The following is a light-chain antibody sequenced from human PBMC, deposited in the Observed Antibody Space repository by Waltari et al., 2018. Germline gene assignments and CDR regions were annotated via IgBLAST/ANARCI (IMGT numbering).Light chain of an antibody. CDR1: TSNIGDNR. CDR3: ATWDDSLNGAV. Sequence: QSVVTQPPSASATPGQKVTISCSGRTSNIGDNRVTWYQQVPGTAPKLLSFNERQRPSGVPDRFSGSKSGTSASLAISGLQSEDEADYYCATWDDSLNGAVFGGGTRLTVL. V-gene: IGLV1-44*01. J-gene: IGLJ2*01. CDR2: NER.